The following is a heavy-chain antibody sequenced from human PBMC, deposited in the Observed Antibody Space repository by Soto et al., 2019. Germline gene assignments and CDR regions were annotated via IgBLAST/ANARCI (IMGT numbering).Heavy chain of an antibody. Sequence: GESLKISCKGSGYSFTSYWISWVRQMPGKGLEWMGRIDPSDSYTNYSPSFQGHVTISADKSISTAYLQWSSLKASDTSMYYCASAGSSSSGYDYYGMDVWGQGTTVTVSS. J-gene: IGHJ6*02. V-gene: IGHV5-10-1*01. CDR2: IDPSDSYT. CDR1: GYSFTSYW. D-gene: IGHD6-6*01. CDR3: ASAGSSSSGYDYYGMDV.